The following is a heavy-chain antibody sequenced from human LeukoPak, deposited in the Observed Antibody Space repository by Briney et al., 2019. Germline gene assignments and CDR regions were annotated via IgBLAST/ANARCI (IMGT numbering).Heavy chain of an antibody. J-gene: IGHJ4*02. CDR2: IYYTGST. V-gene: IGHV4-39*02. D-gene: IGHD1-26*01. CDR1: SGSTKFSSYY. Sequence: SETLSLTCTVSSGSTKFSSYYWSWVRQPPGKGLEWIGSIYYTGSTYYNSSLKSRVTISVDTSKNQFSLNLTSVTASDTAVYYCAGERGPYYHYFDYWGQGTLVTVSS. CDR3: AGERGPYYHYFDY.